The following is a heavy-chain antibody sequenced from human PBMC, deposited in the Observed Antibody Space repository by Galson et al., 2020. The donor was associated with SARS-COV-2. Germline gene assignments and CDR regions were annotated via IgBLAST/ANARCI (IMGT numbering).Heavy chain of an antibody. D-gene: IGHD6-13*01. Sequence: GGSLRLSCAASGLTFSSYSMNWVRQAPGKGLEWVSYISSSSSTIYYADSVKGRFTISRDNAKNSLYLQMNSLRAEDTAVYYCARETSSSSWYVGDIAAWFDLWGQGTLVTVSS. V-gene: IGHV3-48*01. J-gene: IGHJ5*02. CDR1: GLTFSSYS. CDR3: ARETSSSSWYVGDIAAWFDL. CDR2: ISSSSSTI.